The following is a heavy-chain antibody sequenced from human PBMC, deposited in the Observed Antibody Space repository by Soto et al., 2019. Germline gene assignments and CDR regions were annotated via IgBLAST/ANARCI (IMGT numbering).Heavy chain of an antibody. D-gene: IGHD2-2*01. CDR3: ARGPSGGDCISTSCPYYYYYGMDV. J-gene: IGHJ6*02. Sequence: QVQLVESGGGLVKPGGSLRLSCAASGFTFNDYYMSWIRQAPGKGLEWVSYISSSGSTIYYADSVKGRFTISRDNAKNALYLQMNSLAAEDTAVYYCARGPSGGDCISTSCPYYYYYGMDVWGQGTTVTVSS. CDR2: ISSSGSTI. V-gene: IGHV3-11*01. CDR1: GFTFNDYY.